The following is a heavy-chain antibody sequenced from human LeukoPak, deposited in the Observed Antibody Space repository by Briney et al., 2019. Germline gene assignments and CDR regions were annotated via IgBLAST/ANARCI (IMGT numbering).Heavy chain of an antibody. J-gene: IGHJ4*02. D-gene: IGHD1-26*01. CDR2: ISYDGSNK. CDR1: GFTFTTYW. V-gene: IGHV3-30-3*01. CDR3: ARDLSGSYDLGFDY. Sequence: GGSLRLSCAASGFTFTTYWMHWVRQAPGKGLEWVAVISYDGSNKYYADSVKGRFTISRDNSKNTMYLQMNSLRAEDTAVYYCARDLSGSYDLGFDYWGQGTLVTVSS.